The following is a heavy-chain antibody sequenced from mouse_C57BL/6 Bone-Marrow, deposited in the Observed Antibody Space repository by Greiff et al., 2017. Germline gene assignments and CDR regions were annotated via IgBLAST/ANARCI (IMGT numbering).Heavy chain of an antibody. CDR3: ARDRLLRYLYAMDY. CDR2: LSDGGSYT. D-gene: IGHD1-1*01. J-gene: IGHJ4*01. CDR1: GFTFSSYA. Sequence: EVQRVESGGGLVKPGGSLKLSCAASGFTFSSYAMSWVRQTPEKRLEWVATLSDGGSYTYYPDNVKGRFTISRDNAKNNLYLQMSHLKSEDTAMYYCARDRLLRYLYAMDYWGQGTSVTVSS. V-gene: IGHV5-4*01.